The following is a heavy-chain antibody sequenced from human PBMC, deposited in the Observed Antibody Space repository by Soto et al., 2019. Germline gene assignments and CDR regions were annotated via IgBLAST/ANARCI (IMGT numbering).Heavy chain of an antibody. J-gene: IGHJ4*02. CDR1: GYTFTSYD. D-gene: IGHD5-12*01. CDR3: ARGKWLDY. CDR2: MNPNIGNT. Sequence: QVQLVQSGTEVKKPGASVKVSCKASGYTFTSYDINWVRQATGQGLEWMGLMNPNIGNTGYAKKFQGRVTMTRDTSISTAYMELSSLRSDDTAVYYCARGKWLDYWGQGALVTVSS. V-gene: IGHV1-8*01.